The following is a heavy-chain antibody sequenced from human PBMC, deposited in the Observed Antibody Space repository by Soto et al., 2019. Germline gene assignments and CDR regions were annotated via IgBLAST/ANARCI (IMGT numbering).Heavy chain of an antibody. Sequence: ASVKVSGKASGYTFTSYGISWVRQAPGQGLEWMGWISAYNGNTNYAQKLQGRVTMTTDTSTSTAYMELRSLRSDDTAVYYCARAERPTYYDILTGYSYYYMDVWGKGTTVTVSS. CDR2: ISAYNGNT. CDR1: GYTFTSYG. CDR3: ARAERPTYYDILTGYSYYYMDV. J-gene: IGHJ6*03. D-gene: IGHD3-9*01. V-gene: IGHV1-18*01.